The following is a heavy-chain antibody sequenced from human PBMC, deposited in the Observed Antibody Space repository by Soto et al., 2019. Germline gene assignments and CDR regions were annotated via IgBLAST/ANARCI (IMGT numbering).Heavy chain of an antibody. Sequence: SETLSLTCTVSGGSISSGGYFWSWIRQHPGKGLEWIGFIYYSGSTYYNPSLKSRVTISVDTSKNQFSLKLSSVTAADTAVYYCARRGRYASWFDPWGQGTLVTVSS. CDR2: IYYSGST. J-gene: IGHJ5*02. CDR3: ARRGRYASWFDP. V-gene: IGHV4-31*03. D-gene: IGHD3-10*01. CDR1: GGSISSGGYF.